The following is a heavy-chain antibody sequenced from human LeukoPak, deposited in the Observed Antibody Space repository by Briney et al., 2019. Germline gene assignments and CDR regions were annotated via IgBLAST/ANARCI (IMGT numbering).Heavy chain of an antibody. CDR3: ARGNSFDY. D-gene: IGHD1-1*01. Sequence: QTGGSLRLSCAASGFTFSSYLVSWVRQAPGKGLEWVANIHQDGGQKFYVDSVEGRFTISRDNAKDSVYLHMNSLRADDTAVYYCARGNSFDYWGQGTLVTVSS. CDR2: IHQDGGQK. V-gene: IGHV3-7*01. J-gene: IGHJ4*02. CDR1: GFTFSSYL.